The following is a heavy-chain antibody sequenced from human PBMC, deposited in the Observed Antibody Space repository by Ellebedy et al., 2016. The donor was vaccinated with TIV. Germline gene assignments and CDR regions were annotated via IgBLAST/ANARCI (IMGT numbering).Heavy chain of an antibody. CDR3: ARHSSSWYAYYYYGMDV. V-gene: IGHV5-51*01. CDR2: IYPGDSDT. D-gene: IGHD6-13*01. J-gene: IGHJ6*02. Sequence: KVSXKGSGYSFTSYWIGWVRQMPGKGLEWMGIIYPGDSDTRYSPSFQGQVTISADKSISTAYLQWSSLKASDTAMYYCARHSSSWYAYYYYGMDVWGQGTTVTVSS. CDR1: GYSFTSYW.